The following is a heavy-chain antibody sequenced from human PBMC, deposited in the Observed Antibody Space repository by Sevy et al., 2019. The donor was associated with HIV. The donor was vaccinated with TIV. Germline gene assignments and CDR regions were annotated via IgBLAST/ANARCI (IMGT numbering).Heavy chain of an antibody. CDR1: GFRFSSYG. D-gene: IGHD4-4*01. CDR2: LSYDGSKE. V-gene: IGHV3-33*01. Sequence: GGSLRLSCAASGFRFSSYGMNWVRQAPGKGLEWVAFLSYDGSKEDYAASVKGRFTISRDNSKNTVDLQINSLRVEDTAVYYCARDVDSNYDGIDAWGQGTTVTVSS. J-gene: IGHJ6*02. CDR3: ARDVDSNYDGIDA.